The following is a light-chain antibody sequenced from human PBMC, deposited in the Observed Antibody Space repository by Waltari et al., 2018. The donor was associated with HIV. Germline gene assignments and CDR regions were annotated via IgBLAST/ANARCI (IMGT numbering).Light chain of an antibody. CDR1: VLPNAY. CDR2: TDI. J-gene: IGLJ1*01. CDR3: QSTDSSGAFV. Sequence: YELTQPPSVSVSPGQTASTTRSGDVLPNAYTSWYQQKPGQAPVLVIHTDIERPSGIPERFSGSSSGTTVTLTISGVQAEDEADYYCQSTDSSGAFVFGTGTRVTVL. V-gene: IGLV3-25*03.